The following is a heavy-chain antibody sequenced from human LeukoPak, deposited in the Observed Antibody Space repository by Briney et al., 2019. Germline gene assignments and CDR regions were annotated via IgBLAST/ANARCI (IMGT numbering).Heavy chain of an antibody. CDR1: GGSFSSTSYY. Sequence: SETLSLTCTVSGGSFSSTSYYWNWIRQPPGKGLEWIGSIHYSGDTSYNPSLNSRITKSVDTSKNQFSLKLSSVTATDTAVYYCARQTCSGGSCFLFYSGMDVWGQGTTVTVSS. D-gene: IGHD2-15*01. CDR2: IHYSGDT. V-gene: IGHV4-39*01. CDR3: ARQTCSGGSCFLFYSGMDV. J-gene: IGHJ6*02.